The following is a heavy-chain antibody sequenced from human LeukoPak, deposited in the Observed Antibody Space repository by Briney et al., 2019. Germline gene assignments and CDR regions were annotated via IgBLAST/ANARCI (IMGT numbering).Heavy chain of an antibody. CDR1: GYTFTNYA. CDR3: AREDDYGEHGAFDI. CDR2: INAGNGNT. V-gene: IGHV1-3*01. J-gene: IGHJ3*02. Sequence: ASVKVSCKASGYTFTNYAMHWVRQAPGQRLEWMGWINAGNGNTKYSQKFQGRVTMTRDTSTSTVYMELSSLRSEDTAVYYCAREDDYGEHGAFDIWGQGTMVTVSS. D-gene: IGHD4-17*01.